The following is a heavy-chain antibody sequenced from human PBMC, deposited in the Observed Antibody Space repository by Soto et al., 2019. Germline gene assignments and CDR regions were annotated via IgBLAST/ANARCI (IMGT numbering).Heavy chain of an antibody. CDR3: AIDPYYYDCTPLHAFDI. J-gene: IGHJ3*02. CDR2: IYYSGST. D-gene: IGHD3-22*01. CDR1: GGSISSGDYY. Sequence: QVQLQESGPGLVKPSQTLSLTCTVSGGSISSGDYYWSWIRQPPGKGLEWIGYIYYSGSTYYNPSLKSRVTISVDTSKNQFSLKLSSVTAADTAVYYCAIDPYYYDCTPLHAFDIWGQGTMVTVSS. V-gene: IGHV4-30-4*01.